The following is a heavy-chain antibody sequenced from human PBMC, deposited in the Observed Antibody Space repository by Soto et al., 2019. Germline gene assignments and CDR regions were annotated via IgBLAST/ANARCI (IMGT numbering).Heavy chain of an antibody. Sequence: GGSLRLSCAASGFTFSSYWMHWVRQAPGKGLVWVSRINSDGSSTSYADSVKGRFTISRDNAKNTLYLQMNSLRAEDTAVYYCASDKAAGKLNLDYWGQGTLVTVSS. CDR1: GFTFSSYW. V-gene: IGHV3-74*01. J-gene: IGHJ4*02. D-gene: IGHD6-13*01. CDR2: INSDGSST. CDR3: ASDKAAGKLNLDY.